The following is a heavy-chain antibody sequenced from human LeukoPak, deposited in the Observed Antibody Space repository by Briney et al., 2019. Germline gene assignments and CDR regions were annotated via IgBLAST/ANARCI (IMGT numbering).Heavy chain of an antibody. V-gene: IGHV3-7*01. J-gene: IGHJ3*02. CDR3: ARLSLLGNAFDI. Sequence: GGSLRLSCAASGFTFSSYWMSWVRQAPGKGLERVANRKQDGSEKYYVDSVKGRFTISRDNAKNSLYLQMNSLRAEDTAVYYCARLSLLGNAFDIWGQGTMVTVSS. CDR1: GFTFSSYW. D-gene: IGHD1-26*01. CDR2: RKQDGSEK.